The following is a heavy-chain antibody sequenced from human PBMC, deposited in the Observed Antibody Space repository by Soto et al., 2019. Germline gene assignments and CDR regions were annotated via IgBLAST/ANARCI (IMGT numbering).Heavy chain of an antibody. V-gene: IGHV1-3*01. D-gene: IGHD3-16*01. Sequence: ASVKVSGKASGYAFTRSPIQWVRQAPGQSLEGVGWINVGNGDTRYSQKFQGRVTITRDTSASTVYMELSSLRSEDTAVYSCARDQGMLIFGGLMAKVRYYYGMDVWGQGTTVTVSS. CDR3: ARDQGMLIFGGLMAKVRYYYGMDV. CDR1: GYAFTRSP. CDR2: INVGNGDT. J-gene: IGHJ6*02.